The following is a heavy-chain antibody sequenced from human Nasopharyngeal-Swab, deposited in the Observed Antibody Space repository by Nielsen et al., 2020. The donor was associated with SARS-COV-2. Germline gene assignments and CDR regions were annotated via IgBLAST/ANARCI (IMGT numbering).Heavy chain of an antibody. D-gene: IGHD6-19*01. CDR3: AREPTYSSGWYGDAFDI. V-gene: IGHV3-21*01. CDR1: GFTFSTYS. Sequence: GESLKISCAASGFTFSTYSMSWVRQAPGKGLEWVPSISSSNSYIYYADSVKGRFTISRDNTKNSLYLQMNSLRAEDTAVYYCAREPTYSSGWYGDAFDIWGQGTMVTVYS. J-gene: IGHJ3*02. CDR2: ISSSNSYI.